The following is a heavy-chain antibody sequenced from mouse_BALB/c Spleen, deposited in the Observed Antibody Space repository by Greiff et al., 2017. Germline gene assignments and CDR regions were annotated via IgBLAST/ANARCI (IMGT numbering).Heavy chain of an antibody. V-gene: IGHV1S81*02. CDR2: INPSNGRT. CDR3: ARGYYREGFDY. D-gene: IGHD2-12*01. CDR1: GYTFTSYW. Sequence: QVQLQQPGAELVKPGASVKLSCKASGYTFTSYWMHWVKQRPGQGLEWIGEINPSNGRTNYNEKFKSKATLTVDKSSSTAYMQLSSLTSEDSAVYCCARGYYREGFDYWGQGTTLTVSS. J-gene: IGHJ2*01.